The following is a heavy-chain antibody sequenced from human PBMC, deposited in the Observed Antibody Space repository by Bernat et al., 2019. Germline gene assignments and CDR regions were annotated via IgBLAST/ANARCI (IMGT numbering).Heavy chain of an antibody. V-gene: IGHV3-23*04. Sequence: EVRLVESGGDLVQPGGSLRLSCAASGFTFGTFAMSWVRQAPGKGLVWVSAMTGGGTTYYADSVKGRVIISRDNSKNMLFMQMNSLTAEDTAVYYCAKFRGQLIRNYYMNVWGEGTTVIVS. D-gene: IGHD2-21*01. CDR3: AKFRGQLIRNYYMNV. CDR1: GFTFGTFA. J-gene: IGHJ6*03. CDR2: MTGGGTT.